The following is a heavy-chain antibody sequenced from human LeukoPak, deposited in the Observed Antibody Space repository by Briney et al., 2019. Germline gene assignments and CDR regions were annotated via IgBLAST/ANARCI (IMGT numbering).Heavy chain of an antibody. CDR1: GGSISSYY. D-gene: IGHD3-16*02. CDR2: INHSGST. CDR3: ARGFRYYDYVWGSYRPDAFDI. V-gene: IGHV4-34*01. J-gene: IGHJ3*02. Sequence: PSETLSLTCTVSGGSISSYYWSWIRQPPGKGLEWIGEINHSGSTNYNPSLKSRVTISVDTSRNQFSLKLSSVTAADTAVYYCARGFRYYDYVWGSYRPDAFDIWGQGTMVTVSS.